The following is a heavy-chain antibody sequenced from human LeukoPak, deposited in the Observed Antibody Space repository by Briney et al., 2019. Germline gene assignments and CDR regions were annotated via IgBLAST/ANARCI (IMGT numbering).Heavy chain of an antibody. D-gene: IGHD6-19*01. J-gene: IGHJ3*02. CDR1: GYTFTGYY. Sequence: GASVTVSCKASGYTFTGYYMHWVRQAPGQGLEWMGRINPNSGGTNYAQKFQGRVTMTRDTSISTAYMELSRLRSDDTAVYYCASYSSGWYNPLDAFDIWGQGTMVTVSS. V-gene: IGHV1-2*06. CDR2: INPNSGGT. CDR3: ASYSSGWYNPLDAFDI.